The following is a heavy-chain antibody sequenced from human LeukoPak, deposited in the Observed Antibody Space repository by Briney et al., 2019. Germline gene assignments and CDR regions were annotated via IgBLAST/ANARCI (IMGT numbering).Heavy chain of an antibody. D-gene: IGHD6-6*01. V-gene: IGHV4-59*01. J-gene: IGHJ4*02. Sequence: SETLSLTCSVSGGSINVYYWNWLRQSPGKGLEWVGFISYSESTNYNSSLKSPVTISIATSNNRFSLKVSSLTAPDTAMYYCARGGSRSYTSSTLDYWGQGTLVTVSS. CDR1: GGSINVYY. CDR2: ISYSEST. CDR3: ARGGSRSYTSSTLDY.